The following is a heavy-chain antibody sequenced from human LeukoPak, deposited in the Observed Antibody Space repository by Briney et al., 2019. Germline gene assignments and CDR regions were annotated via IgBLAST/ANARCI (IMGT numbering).Heavy chain of an antibody. J-gene: IGHJ3*02. Sequence: ASVKVSCKASGYTFTSYDINWVRQATGQGLEWMGWMNPNSGNTGYAQKFQGRVTMTRNASISTAYMELSSLRSEETAVYYCSRQPYYYDSSGYHGAFDIWGQGPMVTVSS. V-gene: IGHV1-8*01. D-gene: IGHD3-22*01. CDR1: GYTFTSYD. CDR3: SRQPYYYDSSGYHGAFDI. CDR2: MNPNSGNT.